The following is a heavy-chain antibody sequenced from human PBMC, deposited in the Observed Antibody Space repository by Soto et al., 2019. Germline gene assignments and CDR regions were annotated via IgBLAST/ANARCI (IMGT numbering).Heavy chain of an antibody. CDR3: ARSLGWRDAFDI. D-gene: IGHD6-19*01. J-gene: IGHJ3*02. Sequence: GGSLRLSCAASGFTFSSYWMGWVRQAPGKGLEWVANIKQDGSEEYYVDSVKGRFTISRDDAKNSLSLQMNSLRAEDTAVYYCARSLGWRDAFDIWGQGTMVTVSS. CDR1: GFTFSSYW. V-gene: IGHV3-7*01. CDR2: IKQDGSEE.